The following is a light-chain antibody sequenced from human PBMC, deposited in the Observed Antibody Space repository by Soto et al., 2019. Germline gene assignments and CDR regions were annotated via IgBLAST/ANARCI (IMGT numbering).Light chain of an antibody. J-gene: IGKJ4*01. CDR1: QSVGNN. Sequence: EIVVTQSPATLSVSPGERATLSCRASQSVGNNFAWYQPKPGQAPRLLIFATSTMATGVPARFSGSGSGTEFTLTISSLQSEDFAVYYCQHYGDWTLTFGGGAKVEIE. CDR2: ATS. CDR3: QHYGDWTLT. V-gene: IGKV3-15*01.